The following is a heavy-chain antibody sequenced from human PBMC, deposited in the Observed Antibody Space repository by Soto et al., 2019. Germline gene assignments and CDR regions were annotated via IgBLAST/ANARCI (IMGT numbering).Heavy chain of an antibody. Sequence: QVQLVESGGGVVQPGRSLRLSCAASGFTFSSYGMHWVRQAPGKGLEWVAVIWYDGSNKYYADSVKGRFTISRDNSKNTLYLQMNSLRAEDTAVYYCARELRYFDWLLETLYYFDYWGQGTLVTVSS. V-gene: IGHV3-33*01. D-gene: IGHD3-9*01. CDR3: ARELRYFDWLLETLYYFDY. CDR2: IWYDGSNK. CDR1: GFTFSSYG. J-gene: IGHJ4*02.